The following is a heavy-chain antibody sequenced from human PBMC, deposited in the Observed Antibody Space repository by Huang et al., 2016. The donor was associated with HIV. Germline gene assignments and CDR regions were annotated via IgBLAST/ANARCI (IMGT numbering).Heavy chain of an antibody. D-gene: IGHD3-22*01. Sequence: QVQLQQWGAGLLKPSETLSLTCAVYGGSFSGYYWSGIRQPPGKGLEWIGEINHSGNTNYNPSLKSRGTISVDTSKNQFSLKWTSVTAADTAVYYCARGQERITMIVVVITASEYYFDYWGQGTLVAVSS. CDR3: ARGQERITMIVVVITASEYYFDY. J-gene: IGHJ4*02. CDR2: INHSGNT. CDR1: GGSFSGYY. V-gene: IGHV4-34*01.